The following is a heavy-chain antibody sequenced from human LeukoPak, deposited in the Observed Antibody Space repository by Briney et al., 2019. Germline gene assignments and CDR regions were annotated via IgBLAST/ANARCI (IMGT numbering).Heavy chain of an antibody. Sequence: GGSLRLSCAASGFTFSSYAMSWVRQAPGKGLEWVSAISGSGGSTYYADSVKGRFTISRDNSKNTLYLQMNSLRAEDTAVYYCAKEGSRYFYDSSGSYYTSQGHYFDYWGQGTLVTVSS. D-gene: IGHD3-22*01. J-gene: IGHJ4*02. V-gene: IGHV3-23*01. CDR2: ISGSGGST. CDR1: GFTFSSYA. CDR3: AKEGSRYFYDSSGSYYTSQGHYFDY.